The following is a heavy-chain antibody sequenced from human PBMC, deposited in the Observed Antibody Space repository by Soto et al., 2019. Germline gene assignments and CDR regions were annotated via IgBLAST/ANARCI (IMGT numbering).Heavy chain of an antibody. V-gene: IGHV3-23*01. J-gene: IGHJ4*02. Sequence: PGGSLRLSCAASGFTFSSYAMSWVRQAPGKGLEWVSAISGSGGSTYYADSVKGRFTISRDNSKNTLYLQMNSLRAEDTAVYYCAKTSISRYWYYDSSGYYYYFDYWGQGTLVTVSS. CDR3: AKTSISRYWYYDSSGYYYYFDY. CDR1: GFTFSSYA. CDR2: ISGSGGST. D-gene: IGHD3-22*01.